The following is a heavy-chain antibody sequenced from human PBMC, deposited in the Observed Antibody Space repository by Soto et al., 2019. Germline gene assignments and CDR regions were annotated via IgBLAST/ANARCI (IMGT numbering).Heavy chain of an antibody. D-gene: IGHD3-10*01. CDR1: GFTLQNYA. V-gene: IGHV3-23*01. CDR3: AKGKSTGDIDWFDP. CDR2: LIGGHYGT. Sequence: GGSLRLSCTATGFTLQNYAMAWVRQAPGKGLEWVSTLIGGHYGTAYSYSVKGRFTVSRDNSKNCLYLQMNSLGVEDTAMYFCAKGKSTGDIDWFDPWGQGSLVTVSS. J-gene: IGHJ5*02.